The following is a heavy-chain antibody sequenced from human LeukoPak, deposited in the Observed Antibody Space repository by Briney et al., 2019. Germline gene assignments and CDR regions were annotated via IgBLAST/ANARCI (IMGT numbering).Heavy chain of an antibody. CDR1: GFTFSNYA. CDR2: IGSSVNTT. J-gene: IGHJ6*02. CDR3: ARDQAFDWFSYCYGMDV. D-gene: IGHD3-9*01. V-gene: IGHV3-23*01. Sequence: PGGSLRLSCAASGFTFSNYALSWVRQAPGKGLEWVSSIGSSVNTTHYADSVKGRFTISRDNSKNALYLQMNSLSAEDTAIYYCARDQAFDWFSYCYGMDVWGLGTTVIVSS.